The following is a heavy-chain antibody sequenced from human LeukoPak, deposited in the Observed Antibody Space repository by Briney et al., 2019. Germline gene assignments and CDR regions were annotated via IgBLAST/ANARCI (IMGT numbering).Heavy chain of an antibody. V-gene: IGHV3-23*01. D-gene: IGHD5-24*01. CDR3: AKDGRATIWGTFDY. Sequence: GGSLRLSCAASGFTFSSYAMSWVRQAPGKGLEWVSAISGSDGSTYYADSVKGRFTISRDNSKNTLYLQMNSLRAEDTAVYYCAKDGRATIWGTFDYWGQGTLVTVSS. J-gene: IGHJ4*02. CDR1: GFTFSSYA. CDR2: ISGSDGST.